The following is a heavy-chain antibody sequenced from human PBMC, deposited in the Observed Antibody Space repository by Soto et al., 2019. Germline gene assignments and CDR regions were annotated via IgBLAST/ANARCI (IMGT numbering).Heavy chain of an antibody. CDR2: IYYSGSI. CDR1: GGSLTGYY. V-gene: IGHV4-59*01. CDR3: ARGRFYNFPFDY. J-gene: IGHJ4*02. D-gene: IGHD2-2*02. Sequence: SETLSLTCTVSGGSLTGYYWGWIRQPPGKGLEWIGYIYYSGSITYNPSLKSRVTISLDTSKSQFSLKLNSVTAADTAVYYCARGRFYNFPFDYWGQGTLVTVSS.